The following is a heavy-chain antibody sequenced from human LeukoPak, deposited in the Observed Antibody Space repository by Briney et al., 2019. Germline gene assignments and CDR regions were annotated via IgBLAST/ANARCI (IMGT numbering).Heavy chain of an antibody. CDR1: GGSISNYY. J-gene: IGHJ5*02. D-gene: IGHD3-10*01. CDR2: IYYTGST. CDR3: ARDGSGSYYKWFDP. Sequence: SETLSLTCTVSGGSISNYYWSWIRQPPGKGLEWVGYIYYTGSTKYNPSLKSRVTISADTSKNRFSLKLNSVTAADTAIYYCARDGSGSYYKWFDPWGQGTLVTVSS. V-gene: IGHV4-59*01.